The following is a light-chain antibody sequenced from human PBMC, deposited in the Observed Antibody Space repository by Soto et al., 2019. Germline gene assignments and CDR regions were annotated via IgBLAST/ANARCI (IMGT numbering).Light chain of an antibody. CDR2: DAS. V-gene: IGKV3-11*01. CDR1: QSVSNF. J-gene: IGKJ5*01. Sequence: ELVLTQSPATLSLSPGERATLSCRASQSVSNFLAWYLQRPGQAPRILIFDASKRAAGVPARFSGSGSGTDFTLTISILEPEDFAVYYCQQRSNWPPLITFGQGTRLEIK. CDR3: QQRSNWPPLIT.